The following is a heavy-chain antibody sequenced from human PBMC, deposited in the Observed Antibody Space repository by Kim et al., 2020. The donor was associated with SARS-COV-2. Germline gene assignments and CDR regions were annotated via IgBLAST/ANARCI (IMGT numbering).Heavy chain of an antibody. CDR3: ARAPPPVPAATLHFDY. D-gene: IGHD2-2*01. V-gene: IGHV4-61*01. CDR1: GGSVSSGSYY. Sequence: SETLSLTCTVSGGSVSSGSYYWSWIRQPPGKGLEWIGYIYYSGSTNYNPSLKSRVTILVDTSKNQFSLKLSSVTAADTAVYYCARAPPPVPAATLHFDYWGQGTLVTVSS. J-gene: IGHJ4*02. CDR2: IYYSGST.